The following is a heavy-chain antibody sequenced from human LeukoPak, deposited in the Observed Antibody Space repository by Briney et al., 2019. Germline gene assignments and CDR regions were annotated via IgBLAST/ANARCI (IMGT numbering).Heavy chain of an antibody. CDR3: ARSPEYYFDY. CDR2: IYYSGST. J-gene: IGHJ4*02. CDR1: GGSISSGGYY. V-gene: IGHV4-31*03. Sequence: SQTLSLTCTVSGGSISSGGYYWSWIRQHPGKGLERTGYIYYSGSTYYNPSLKSRVTISVDTSENQFSLKLTSVTAADTAVYYCARSPEYYFDYWGQGTLVTVSS. D-gene: IGHD1-14*01.